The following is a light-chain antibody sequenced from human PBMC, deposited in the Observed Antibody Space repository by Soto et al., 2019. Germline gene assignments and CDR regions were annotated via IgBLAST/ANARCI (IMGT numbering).Light chain of an antibody. Sequence: DIQMTQSPSSVSASIGDRVSVSCRASQGISTRLAWYQQKPGKAPKLLIHGASTLQGGVPSRFCGSASATEITRAIDSLQPDDLAGYICQESHSFPLPFGGGIKVEIK. V-gene: IGKV1-12*01. CDR3: QESHSFPLP. CDR1: QGISTR. J-gene: IGKJ4*02. CDR2: GAS.